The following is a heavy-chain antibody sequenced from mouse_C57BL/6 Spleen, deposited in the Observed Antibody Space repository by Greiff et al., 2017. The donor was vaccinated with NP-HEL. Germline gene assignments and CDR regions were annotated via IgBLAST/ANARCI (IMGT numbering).Heavy chain of an antibody. Sequence: VQLQQSGAELVKPGASVKLSCKASGYTFTSYWMHWVKQRPGQGLEWIGMIHPNSGSTNYNEKFKSKATLTVDKSSSTAYMQLSSLTSEDSAVYYCAREVGIYDGYYAWFAYWGQGTLVTVSA. CDR1: GYTFTSYW. J-gene: IGHJ3*01. D-gene: IGHD2-3*01. V-gene: IGHV1-64*01. CDR3: AREVGIYDGYYAWFAY. CDR2: IHPNSGST.